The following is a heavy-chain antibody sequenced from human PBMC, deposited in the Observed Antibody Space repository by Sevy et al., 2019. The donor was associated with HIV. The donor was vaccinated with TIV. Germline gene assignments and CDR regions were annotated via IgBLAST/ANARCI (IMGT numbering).Heavy chain of an antibody. V-gene: IGHV3-15*01. CDR2: IKSKIDGETT. D-gene: IGHD3-22*01. CDR3: ATAPGYYDSAPFDY. J-gene: IGHJ4*02. CDR1: GFTFNNAW. Sequence: GSLRLSCAVSGFTFNNAWMNWVRQAPGTGLQWVGLIKSKIDGETTDYAAPVKGRFTISRDDSKNTLFLQMNSLKIEDSAVYYCATAPGYYDSAPFDYWGPGTLVTVSS.